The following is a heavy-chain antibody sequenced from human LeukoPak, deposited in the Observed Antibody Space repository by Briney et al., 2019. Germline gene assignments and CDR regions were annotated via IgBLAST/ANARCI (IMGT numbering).Heavy chain of an antibody. Sequence: SETLSLTCTVSDGSISSGGYYWSWIRQHPGKGLEWIGDIYYSGSTYYNPSLKSRVTISVDTSKNQFSLKLSSVTAADTAVYYCARVIPIRPGWYFDYWGQGTLVTVSS. J-gene: IGHJ4*02. CDR1: DGSISSGGYY. CDR3: ARVIPIRPGWYFDY. V-gene: IGHV4-31*03. CDR2: IYYSGST.